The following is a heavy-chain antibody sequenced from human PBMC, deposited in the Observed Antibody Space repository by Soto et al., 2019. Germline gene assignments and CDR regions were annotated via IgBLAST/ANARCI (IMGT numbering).Heavy chain of an antibody. J-gene: IGHJ6*02. CDR1: GGSISSGGYY. CDR2: IYYSGTT. D-gene: IGHD3-22*01. Sequence: PSETLSLTCTVSGGSISSGGYYWYWIRQHPGKGLEWIGYIYYSGTTYYNPSLKSRVTISVDTSKNQFSLKLSSVTAADTAVYYCARRLYYDSSGFEGGGMDVWGQGTTVTVSS. CDR3: ARRLYYDSSGFEGGGMDV. V-gene: IGHV4-31*03.